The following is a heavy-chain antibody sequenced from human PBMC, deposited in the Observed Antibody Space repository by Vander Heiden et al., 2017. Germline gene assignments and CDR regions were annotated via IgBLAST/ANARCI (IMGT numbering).Heavy chain of an antibody. CDR1: GFTVGSNY. Sequence: EVQLVESGVALFQPGGSLRLSCAASGFTVGSNYMSWVRQAPGKGLEWVSVIYGGGSTYYADSVKGRFTISRDNSKNTRYLQMNSRRAEDTAVYYCARDRRATDYYEGMDVWGQGTTGTVSS. J-gene: IGHJ6*02. CDR2: IYGGGST. V-gene: IGHV3-53*01. CDR3: ARDRRATDYYEGMDV.